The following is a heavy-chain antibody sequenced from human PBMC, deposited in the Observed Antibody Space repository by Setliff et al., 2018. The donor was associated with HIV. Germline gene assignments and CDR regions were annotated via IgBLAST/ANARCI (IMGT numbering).Heavy chain of an antibody. CDR3: ASLNYYDSSGYYPH. CDR2: LYHSGTN. V-gene: IGHV4-38-2*01. Sequence: PSETLSLTCAVSGYSISRGYFWGWIRQPPGKGLEWIGSLYHSGTNFYNQSLKSRVTISVDTSKNQSSLKLSSVTAADTAVYYCASLNYYDSSGYYPHWGQGTLVTVSS. D-gene: IGHD3-22*01. J-gene: IGHJ4*02. CDR1: GYSISRGYF.